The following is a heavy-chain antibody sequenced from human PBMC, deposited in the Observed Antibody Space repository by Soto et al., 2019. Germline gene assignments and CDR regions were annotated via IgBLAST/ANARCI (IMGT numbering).Heavy chain of an antibody. D-gene: IGHD1-7*01. J-gene: IGHJ6*02. V-gene: IGHV1-2*02. Sequence: SVKVSCEASGYTFTGYYMHWVRQAPGQGLEWMGWINPNSGGTNYAQKFQGRVTMTRDTSISTAYMELSRLRSEDTAVYYCAGENGTTSYYGMDVWGQGTTVTVSS. CDR2: INPNSGGT. CDR1: GYTFTGYY. CDR3: AGENGTTSYYGMDV.